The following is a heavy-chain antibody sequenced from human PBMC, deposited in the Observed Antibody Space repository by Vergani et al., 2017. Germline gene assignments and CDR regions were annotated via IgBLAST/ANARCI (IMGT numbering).Heavy chain of an antibody. J-gene: IGHJ5*02. CDR3: ARGRLGRLRGYYYGSGSYYEWFDP. Sequence: QVQLQQWGAGLLKPSETLSLTCAVYGGSFSGYYWSWIRQPPGKGLEWIGEINHSGSTNYNPSLKSRVTISVDTSKNQFSLKLSSVTAADTAVYYCARGRLGRLRGYYYGSGSYYEWFDPWGQGTLVTVSS. CDR2: INHSGST. CDR1: GGSFSGYY. V-gene: IGHV4-34*01. D-gene: IGHD3-10*01.